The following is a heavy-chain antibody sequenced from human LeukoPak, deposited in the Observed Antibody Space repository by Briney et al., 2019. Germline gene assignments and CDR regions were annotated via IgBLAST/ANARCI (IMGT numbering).Heavy chain of an antibody. Sequence: PGGPLRLSCAASGFTFRSYAMTWVRQAPGKGLEWVSFISGSGGSTYYADSVKGRFTISKDKSRNTLFLQMNSLRAEDTAVYYCATVPRSGYYYFDYWGQGTLVTVSS. D-gene: IGHD5-12*01. CDR2: ISGSGGST. CDR3: ATVPRSGYYYFDY. CDR1: GFTFRSYA. V-gene: IGHV3-23*01. J-gene: IGHJ4*02.